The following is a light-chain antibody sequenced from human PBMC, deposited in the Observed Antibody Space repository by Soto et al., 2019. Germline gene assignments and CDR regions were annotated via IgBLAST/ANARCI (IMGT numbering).Light chain of an antibody. CDR3: QQRNWWPLK. V-gene: IGKV3-11*01. CDR1: QSFRGL. J-gene: IGKJ5*01. Sequence: PFTGSVSPRESATLSCRASQSFRGLLAWYQQKPGKAPRLLIYDAYNWATGIPPRFSGSGSGTDFTFTISRLEPEDSAVYYCQQRNWWPLKFGQGTRLEIK. CDR2: DAY.